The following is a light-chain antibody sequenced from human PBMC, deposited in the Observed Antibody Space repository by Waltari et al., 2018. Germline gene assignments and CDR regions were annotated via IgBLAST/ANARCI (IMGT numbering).Light chain of an antibody. CDR3: FSYTRFDTLI. CDR1: TADIGFYGY. CDR2: VFG. V-gene: IGLV2-14*01. Sequence: QSALTQPASVSGSPGQSITLSCTGTTADIGFYGYVSWYPQHPGKPPKLIIFVFGHRPPCISNRFSGSKSANTASLTISGLQADDEAVYYCFSYTRFDTLIFGGGTKLTVL. J-gene: IGLJ2*01.